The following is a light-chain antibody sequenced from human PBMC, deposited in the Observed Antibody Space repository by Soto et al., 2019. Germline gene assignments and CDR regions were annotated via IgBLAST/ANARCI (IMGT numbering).Light chain of an antibody. J-gene: IGKJ1*01. CDR2: DAS. Sequence: DIQMTQSPSTLSASVGDRVTITCRASQSISSWLAWYQQKPGKAPKLLIYDASSLESGVPSRFSGSGSGTEFTLTTSSLQPADFATYYCQQFNSYSPWAFGQGTKVDTK. CDR1: QSISSW. CDR3: QQFNSYSPWA. V-gene: IGKV1-5*01.